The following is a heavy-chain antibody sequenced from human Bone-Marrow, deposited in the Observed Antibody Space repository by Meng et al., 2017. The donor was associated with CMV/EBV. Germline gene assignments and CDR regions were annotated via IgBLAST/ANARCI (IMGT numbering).Heavy chain of an antibody. D-gene: IGHD3-10*01. Sequence: GESLKISCAASGFTFSSYSMNWVRQAPGKGLEWVSSISSSSSYIYYADSVKGRFTISRDNAKNSLYLQMNSLRAEDTAVYYCARLWGVRGYYFDYWGQRTLVTVSS. J-gene: IGHJ4*02. CDR2: ISSSSSYI. V-gene: IGHV3-21*01. CDR1: GFTFSSYS. CDR3: ARLWGVRGYYFDY.